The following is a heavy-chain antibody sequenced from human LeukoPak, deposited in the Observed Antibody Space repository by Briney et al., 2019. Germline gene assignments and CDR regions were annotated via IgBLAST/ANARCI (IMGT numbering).Heavy chain of an antibody. D-gene: IGHD6-19*01. CDR3: ARDRGYSSYDY. CDR2: INPDGSGK. CDR1: EFMFSTSW. J-gene: IGHJ4*02. Sequence: GSLRLSCVASEFMFSTSWMNWVRQAPGKGLEWVAAINPDGSGKYFVDSVRGRFTISRDDAENSLYLQMNSLRVEDTAVYYCARDRGYSSYDYWGQGTVVTVS. V-gene: IGHV3-7*01.